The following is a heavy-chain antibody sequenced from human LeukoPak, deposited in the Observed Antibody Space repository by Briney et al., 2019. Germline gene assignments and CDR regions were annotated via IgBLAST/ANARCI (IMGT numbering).Heavy chain of an antibody. V-gene: IGHV4-34*01. J-gene: IGHJ4*02. Sequence: PSETLSLTCAVYGGSFSGYYWSWIRQPPGKGLEWIGEINHSGSTNYNPSLKSRVTISVDTSKNQFSLKLSSVTAADTAVYYCARVFGVVAAQYYFDYWGQGTLVTVSS. CDR3: ARVFGVVAAQYYFDY. CDR2: INHSGST. CDR1: GGSFSGYY. D-gene: IGHD2-15*01.